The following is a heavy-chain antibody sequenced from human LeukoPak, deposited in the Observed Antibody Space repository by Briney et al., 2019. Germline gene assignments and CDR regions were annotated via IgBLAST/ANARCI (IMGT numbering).Heavy chain of an antibody. J-gene: IGHJ4*02. CDR1: GGSISSSSYY. Sequence: PSETLSLTCTVSGGSISSSSYYWGWIRQPPGKGLEWIGSIYYSGSTYYNPSLKSRVTISVDTSMNQFSLKLSSVTAADTAVYYCARLGELSLILDYWGQGTLVTVSS. CDR2: IYYSGST. CDR3: ARLGELSLILDY. V-gene: IGHV4-39*01. D-gene: IGHD3-16*02.